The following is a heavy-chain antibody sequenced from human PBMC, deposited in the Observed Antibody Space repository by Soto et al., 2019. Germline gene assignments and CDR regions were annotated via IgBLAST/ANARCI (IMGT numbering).Heavy chain of an antibody. Sequence: QVQLVQSGAEVKKPGSSVKVSCKASGGTFSSYAISWVRQAPGQGLEWMGGIIPIFGTANYAQKFQGRVTITADESTSTAYMELSILRSEDTAVYYCARVQYCSSTSCYGYYYYGMDVWGQGTTVTVSS. CDR1: GGTFSSYA. D-gene: IGHD2-2*01. J-gene: IGHJ6*02. V-gene: IGHV1-69*01. CDR3: ARVQYCSSTSCYGYYYYGMDV. CDR2: IIPIFGTA.